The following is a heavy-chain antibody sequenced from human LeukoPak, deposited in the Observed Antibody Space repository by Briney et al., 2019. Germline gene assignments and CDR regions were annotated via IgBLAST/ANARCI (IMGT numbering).Heavy chain of an antibody. CDR2: IWYDGSNK. V-gene: IGHV3-33*08. D-gene: IGHD3-10*01. CDR3: ARDESYGSGSYYKDYYYGMDV. J-gene: IGHJ6*02. CDR1: GFTFSSYA. Sequence: AGGSLRLSCAASGFTFSSYAMHWVRQAPGKGLEWVAVIWYDGSNKYYADSVKGRFTISRDNSKNTLYLQMNSLRAEDTAVYYCARDESYGSGSYYKDYYYGMDVWGQGTTVTVSS.